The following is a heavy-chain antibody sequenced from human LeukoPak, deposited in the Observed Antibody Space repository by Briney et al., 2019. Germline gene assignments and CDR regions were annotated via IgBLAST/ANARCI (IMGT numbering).Heavy chain of an antibody. V-gene: IGHV3-23*01. Sequence: SCKASGGTFSSYAISWVRQAPGKGLEWVSAIGGSGGTTYYADSVKGRFTISRDNSKNTLYLQMNSLRAEDTAVYYCAKDHSLPVGAKIDYWGQGTLVTVSS. CDR2: IGGSGGTT. D-gene: IGHD1-26*01. CDR1: GGTFSSYA. CDR3: AKDHSLPVGAKIDY. J-gene: IGHJ4*02.